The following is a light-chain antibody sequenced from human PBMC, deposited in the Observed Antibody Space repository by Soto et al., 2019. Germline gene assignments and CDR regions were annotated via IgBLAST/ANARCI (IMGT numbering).Light chain of an antibody. CDR3: QHYRSYS. Sequence: DIQMTQSPSTLTASVGERVTITCRASQSISTWLAWYQQKPGQAPSLLLDGASCLKSGVPSRFSGSGSGTAFTLTISSLQPDAVSNYYCQHYRSYSFGQGTKVEI. V-gene: IGKV1-5*01. CDR2: GAS. J-gene: IGKJ1*01. CDR1: QSISTW.